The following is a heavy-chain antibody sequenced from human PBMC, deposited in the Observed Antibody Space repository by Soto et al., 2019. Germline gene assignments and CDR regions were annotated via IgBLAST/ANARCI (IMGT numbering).Heavy chain of an antibody. CDR2: IIPIFGTA. CDR1: GGTFSSYA. J-gene: IGHJ6*02. D-gene: IGHD3-16*02. CDR3: ARDLVDRSTGTHRLHV. V-gene: IGHV1-69*13. Sequence: SVKVSCKASGGTFSSYAISWVRQAPGQGREWMGGIIPIFGTANYAQKVQGRVTITADESTSTAYMELSSLRCEDGAGYYCARDLVDRSTGTHRLHVSCQVTTVAVSS.